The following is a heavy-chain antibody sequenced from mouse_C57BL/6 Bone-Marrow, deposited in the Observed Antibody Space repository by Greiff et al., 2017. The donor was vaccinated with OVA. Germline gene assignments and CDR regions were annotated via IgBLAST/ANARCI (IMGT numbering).Heavy chain of an antibody. D-gene: IGHD1-1*01. J-gene: IGHJ2*01. CDR3: ARSSYYYGSSYGFDY. Sequence: EVKVVESGGGLVKPGGSLKLSCAASGFTFSSYAMSWVRQTPEKRLEWVATISDGGSYTYYPDNVKGRFTISRDNAKNNLYLQMSHLKSEDTAMYYCARSSYYYGSSYGFDYWGQGTTLTVSS. CDR1: GFTFSSYA. CDR2: ISDGGSYT. V-gene: IGHV5-4*03.